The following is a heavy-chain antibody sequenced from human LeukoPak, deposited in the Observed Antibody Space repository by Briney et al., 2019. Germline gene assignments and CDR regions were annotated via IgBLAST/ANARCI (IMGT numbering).Heavy chain of an antibody. Sequence: KPSETLSLTCTVSGGSISSSSYYWGWIRQPPGKGLEWIGSIYYSGSTYYNPSLKSRVTISVDTSKNQFSLKLSSVTAADTAVYYCAGPGMRLLSYDDAFDIWGQGTMVTVSS. D-gene: IGHD3-22*01. CDR1: GGSISSSSYY. J-gene: IGHJ3*02. V-gene: IGHV4-39*07. CDR3: AGPGMRLLSYDDAFDI. CDR2: IYYSGST.